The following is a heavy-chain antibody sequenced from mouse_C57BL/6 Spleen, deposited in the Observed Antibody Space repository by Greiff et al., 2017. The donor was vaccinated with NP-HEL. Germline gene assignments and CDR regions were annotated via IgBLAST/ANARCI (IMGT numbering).Heavy chain of an antibody. CDR2: INPSNGGT. V-gene: IGHV1-53*01. J-gene: IGHJ2*01. CDR3: AKPGAQAKWYYFDY. Sequence: VQLQQPGTELVKPGASVKLSCKASGYTFTSYWMHWVKQRPGQGLEWIGNINPSNGGTTYNEKFKSKATLTVDKSSSTAYMQLSSLTSEDSAVYYCAKPGAQAKWYYFDYWGQGTTLTVSS. CDR1: GYTFTSYW. D-gene: IGHD3-2*02.